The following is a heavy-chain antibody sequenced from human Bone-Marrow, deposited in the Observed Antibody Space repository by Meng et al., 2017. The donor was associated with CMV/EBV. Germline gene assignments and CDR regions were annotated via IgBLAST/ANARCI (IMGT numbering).Heavy chain of an antibody. Sequence: SETLSLTCAVYGWSFSGYYWSWIRQPPGKGLEWIGEINHSGSTNYNPSLKSRVTISVDTSKNQFSLKLSSVTAADTAVYYCARAWRFAGGYYVAARYYFDYWGQGTLVTVSS. CDR3: ARAWRFAGGYYVAARYYFDY. V-gene: IGHV4-34*01. CDR2: INHSGST. CDR1: GWSFSGYY. J-gene: IGHJ4*02. D-gene: IGHD3-22*01.